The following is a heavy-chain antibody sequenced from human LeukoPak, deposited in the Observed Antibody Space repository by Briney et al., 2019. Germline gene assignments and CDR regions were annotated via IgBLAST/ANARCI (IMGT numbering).Heavy chain of an antibody. D-gene: IGHD5-18*01. J-gene: IGHJ4*02. CDR2: ISGSGGST. CDR1: GFTFSSYA. V-gene: IGHV3-23*01. Sequence: GGSLRLSCAASGFTFSSYAMNWVRQAPGKGLEWLSAISGSGGSTYYADSVKGRFTISRDNSKNTLYLEMNSLRAEDTAVYYCAKDTTWIQLWLNWGQGTLVTVSS. CDR3: AKDTTWIQLWLN.